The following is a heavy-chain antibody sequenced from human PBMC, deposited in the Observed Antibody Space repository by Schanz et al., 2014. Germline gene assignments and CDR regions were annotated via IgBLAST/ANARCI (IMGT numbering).Heavy chain of an antibody. CDR2: ISFDGRNT. D-gene: IGHD6-13*01. V-gene: IGHV3-30*18. Sequence: QVQLVESGGGVVQPGRSLRLSCAASGITLSGYGLHWVRQAPGKGLEWVGFISFDGRNTGYAHSVKGRFTISRDNSKNTVNLQMNSLRAEDTAVYYCAKEKEEVAADGSCFDCCGQGTLVTVSS. CDR3: AKEKEEVAADGSCFDC. CDR1: GITLSGYG. J-gene: IGHJ4*02.